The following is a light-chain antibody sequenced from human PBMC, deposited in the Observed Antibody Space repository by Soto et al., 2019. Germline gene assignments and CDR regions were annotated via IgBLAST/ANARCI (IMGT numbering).Light chain of an antibody. V-gene: IGKV3-20*01. CDR3: QQYGTSPRT. J-gene: IGKJ1*01. Sequence: EVMLTQSPGTLSLSPGERATLSCRASQSIFSNYLAWYQQKSGQAPRLLIYGASNRATGIPDRFSGSGSGPDFTLTISRLEPEDFEVYYCQQYGTSPRTFGQGTKVEFK. CDR1: QSIFSNY. CDR2: GAS.